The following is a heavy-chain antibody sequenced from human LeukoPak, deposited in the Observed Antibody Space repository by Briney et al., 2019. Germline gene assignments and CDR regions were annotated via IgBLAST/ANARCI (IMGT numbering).Heavy chain of an antibody. D-gene: IGHD3-22*01. CDR2: ISDTGGST. J-gene: IGHJ4*02. CDR1: GFTFSSFA. Sequence: PGGSLRLSCAASGFTFSSFAMSWVRQAPGKGLEWVSTISDTGGSTYYADSVKGRFTISRDNSKNTLYLQMNSRRAEDTAVYYCAKGMHYDSSGYPTPFDHWGQGTLATVSS. CDR3: AKGMHYDSSGYPTPFDH. V-gene: IGHV3-23*01.